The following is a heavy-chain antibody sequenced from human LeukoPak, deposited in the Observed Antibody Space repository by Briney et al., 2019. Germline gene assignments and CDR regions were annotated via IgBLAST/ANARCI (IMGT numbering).Heavy chain of an antibody. CDR2: LSGSGGST. J-gene: IGHJ4*02. V-gene: IGHV3-23*01. CDR3: AKWDYYDSSGYYYFDY. CDR1: GFTFSSYA. Sequence: GGSLRLSCAASGFTFSSYAMSWVRQAPGKGLEWVSALSGSGGSTYYADSVKGRFTISRDNSKNTLYLQMNSLRAEDTAVYYCAKWDYYDSSGYYYFDYWGQGTLVTVSS. D-gene: IGHD3-22*01.